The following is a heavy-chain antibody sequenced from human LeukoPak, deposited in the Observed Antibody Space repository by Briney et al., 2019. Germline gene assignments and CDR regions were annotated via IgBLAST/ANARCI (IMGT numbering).Heavy chain of an antibody. Sequence: GGSLRLSCAASGFTFDDYAMHWVRQAPGKGLEWVSLISGDGGSTGYADSVEGRFTISRDNAKNSLYLQMNSLRAEDTALYYCARGVTIFGVAPDYWGQGTLVTVSS. D-gene: IGHD3-3*01. CDR1: GFTFDDYA. CDR2: ISGDGGST. V-gene: IGHV3-20*04. CDR3: ARGVTIFGVAPDY. J-gene: IGHJ4*02.